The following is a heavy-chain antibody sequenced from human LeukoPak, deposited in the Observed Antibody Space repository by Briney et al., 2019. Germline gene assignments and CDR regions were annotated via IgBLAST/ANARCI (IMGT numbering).Heavy chain of an antibody. Sequence: GGSLRLSCTASGFTFSYYWMSWVRQAPGKGLEWVANINQDGSEKSYVDSVKGRFTISRDNAQNSLSLQMHSLRAEDTAVYYCAREGRWSYYYGSGTDFDYWGQGTLVTVSS. D-gene: IGHD3-10*01. CDR2: INQDGSEK. CDR3: AREGRWSYYYGSGTDFDY. CDR1: GFTFSYYW. V-gene: IGHV3-7*01. J-gene: IGHJ4*02.